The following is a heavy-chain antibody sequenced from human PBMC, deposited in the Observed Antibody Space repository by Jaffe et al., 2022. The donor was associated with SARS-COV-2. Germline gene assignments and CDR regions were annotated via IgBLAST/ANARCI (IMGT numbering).Heavy chain of an antibody. CDR3: ARQGSRGLYYFDY. CDR1: GGSISSSSYY. Sequence: QLQLQESGPGLVKPSETLSLTCTVSGGSISSSSYYWGWIRQPPGKGLEWIGSIYYSGSTYYNPSLKSRVTISVDTSKNQFSLKLSSVTAADTAVYYCARQGSRGLYYFDYWGQGTLVTVSS. V-gene: IGHV4-39*01. CDR2: IYYSGST. D-gene: IGHD6-13*01. J-gene: IGHJ4*02.